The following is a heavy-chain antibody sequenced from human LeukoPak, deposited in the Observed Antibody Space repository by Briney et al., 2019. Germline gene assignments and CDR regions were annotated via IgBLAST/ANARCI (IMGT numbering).Heavy chain of an antibody. J-gene: IGHJ4*02. CDR3: ARSVSGSSWLFDY. V-gene: IGHV4-34*01. D-gene: IGHD6-13*01. CDR1: GGSFSGYY. Sequence: SETLSLTCAVYGGSFSGYYWSWIRQPPGKGLEWIGEVNHSGSTNYNPSLKSRVTMSVDTSKNQFSLKLSSVTAADTAVYYCARSVSGSSWLFDYWGQGTLVTVSS. CDR2: VNHSGST.